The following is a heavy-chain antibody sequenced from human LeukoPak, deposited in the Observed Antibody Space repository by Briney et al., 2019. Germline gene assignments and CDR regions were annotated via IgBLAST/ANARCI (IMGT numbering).Heavy chain of an antibody. V-gene: IGHV3-23*01. CDR1: GFTFSSYV. CDR3: AKYSSSSNYYYGMDV. CDR2: VSGMGTNT. J-gene: IGHJ6*02. Sequence: GGSLRLSCAAAGFTFSSYVMTWVRQAPGKGLEWVSSVSGMGTNTYYADSVKGRFTISRDNSKNMLYLQMNSLRAEDTAVYYCAKYSSSSNYYYGMDVWGQGTTITVSS. D-gene: IGHD6-6*01.